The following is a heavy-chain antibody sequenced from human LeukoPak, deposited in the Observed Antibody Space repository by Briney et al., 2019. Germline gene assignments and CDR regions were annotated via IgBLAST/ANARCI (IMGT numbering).Heavy chain of an antibody. CDR3: ATDLKWELYYGMDV. CDR1: GGSISSSSYC. J-gene: IGHJ6*02. CDR2: IYYSGST. Sequence: PSETLSLTCTVSGGSISSSSYCWGWIRQPPGKGLEWIGSIYYSGSTYYNPSLKSRVTISVDTSKNQFSLKLSSVTAADTAVYYCATDLKWELYYGMDVWGQGTTVTVSS. V-gene: IGHV4-39*07. D-gene: IGHD1-26*01.